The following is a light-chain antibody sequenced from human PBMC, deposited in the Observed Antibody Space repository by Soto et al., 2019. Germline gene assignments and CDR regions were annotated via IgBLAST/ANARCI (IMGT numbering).Light chain of an antibody. V-gene: IGLV1-40*01. CDR2: ANN. J-gene: IGLJ1*01. CDR3: QSYDSNLNGLYV. Sequence: SVLTQPPSVSGAPGQRVTISCTGSSSNIGTNNVHWYQHLPGAAPKVLIYANNNRPSGVPDRFSVSKSGTSASLAITGLQAEDEADYYCQSYDSNLNGLYVFGTGTQLTVL. CDR1: SSNIGTNN.